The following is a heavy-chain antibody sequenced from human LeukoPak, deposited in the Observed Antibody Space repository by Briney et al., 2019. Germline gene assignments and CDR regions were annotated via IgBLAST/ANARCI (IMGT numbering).Heavy chain of an antibody. V-gene: IGHV4-34*12. CDR3: ATDDTGIVGATKFDY. CDR1: GGSFSGYY. CDR2: IFYTGST. Sequence: SETLSLTCAVYGGSFSGYYWGWIRQPPGKGLEWIGNIFYTGSTYYNPSLKSRVTISVDTSNNQFSLKLTSVTAADTAVYYCATDDTGIVGATKFDYWGQGTLVTVSS. D-gene: IGHD1-26*01. J-gene: IGHJ4*02.